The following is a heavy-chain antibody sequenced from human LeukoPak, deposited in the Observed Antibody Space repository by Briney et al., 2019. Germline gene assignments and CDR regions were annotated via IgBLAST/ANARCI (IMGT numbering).Heavy chain of an antibody. Sequence: KPGGSLRLSCTASGLTFSTSGFNWVRQAPGKGLEWVASIGPTGSDRYHADSIKGRFTISRDNANNFLYLQMNSLRAEDTAVYYCAKDWGDILTGYYMGDYWGQGTLVTVSS. V-gene: IGHV3-21*06. CDR2: IGPTGSDR. CDR3: AKDWGDILTGYYMGDY. D-gene: IGHD3-9*01. CDR1: GLTFSTSG. J-gene: IGHJ4*02.